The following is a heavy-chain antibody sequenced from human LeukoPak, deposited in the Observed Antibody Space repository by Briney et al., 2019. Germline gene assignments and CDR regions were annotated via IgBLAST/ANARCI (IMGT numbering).Heavy chain of an antibody. D-gene: IGHD3-10*01. J-gene: IGHJ4*02. CDR1: GYTFTSYD. V-gene: IGHV1-8*01. Sequence: ASVKVSCKASGYTFTSYDINWVRQATGQGLEWMGWMNPNSGNTGYAQKFQGRVTMTRNTSISTAYMELSSLRSEDTAVYYCARGPFTPYYGSGSYYIDYWGQGTLVTVSS. CDR2: MNPNSGNT. CDR3: ARGPFTPYYGSGSYYIDY.